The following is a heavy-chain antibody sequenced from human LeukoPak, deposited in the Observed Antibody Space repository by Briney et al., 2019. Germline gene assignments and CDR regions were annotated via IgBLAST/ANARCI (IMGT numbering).Heavy chain of an antibody. D-gene: IGHD4-17*01. V-gene: IGHV3-21*06. CDR1: GFTFSTFA. CDR2: ITGSGPYI. CDR3: ARDYSTVTTFFDY. J-gene: IGHJ4*02. Sequence: GGSLRLSCAASGFTFSTFAMHWVRLSPEKGLEWVSSITGSGPYILYADSVKRRFTISRDNTKNLLYLEMNSLRAEDTAMYYCARDYSTVTTFFDYWGQGTLVTVSS.